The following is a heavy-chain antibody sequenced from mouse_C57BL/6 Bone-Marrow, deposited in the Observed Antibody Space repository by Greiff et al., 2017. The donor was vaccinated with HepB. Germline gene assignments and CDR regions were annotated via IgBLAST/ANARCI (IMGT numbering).Heavy chain of an antibody. CDR1: GYTFTSYW. CDR3: ASLTTVVAKGFAY. CDR2: INPSSGYT. Sequence: VQLQQSGAELAKPGASVKLSCKASGYTFTSYWMHWVNQRPGQGLEWIGYINPSSGYTKYNQKFKDKATLTADKSSSTAYMQLSSLTYEDSAVYYCASLTTVVAKGFAYWGQGTLVTVSA. J-gene: IGHJ3*01. D-gene: IGHD1-1*01. V-gene: IGHV1-7*01.